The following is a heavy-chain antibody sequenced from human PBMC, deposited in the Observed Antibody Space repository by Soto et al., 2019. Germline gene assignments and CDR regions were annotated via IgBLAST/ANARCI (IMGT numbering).Heavy chain of an antibody. D-gene: IGHD6-19*01. Sequence: QVQLQQWGAGLLKPSETLSLTCAVYGGSFSGYYWSWIRQPPGKGLEWIGEINHSGSTNYNPSLKSRVTISVETSKNQFSLKLSSVTAADTAVYYCARGRSIAVAGTYYYYMDVWGKGTTVTVSS. CDR1: GGSFSGYY. J-gene: IGHJ6*03. CDR3: ARGRSIAVAGTYYYYMDV. V-gene: IGHV4-34*01. CDR2: INHSGST.